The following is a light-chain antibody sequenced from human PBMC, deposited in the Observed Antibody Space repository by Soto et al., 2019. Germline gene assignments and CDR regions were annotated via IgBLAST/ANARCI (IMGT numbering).Light chain of an antibody. V-gene: IGKV3-20*01. CDR1: QSVSSSY. J-gene: IGKJ1*01. CDR3: HQYGSSAWT. CDR2: GAS. Sequence: EIVLTQSPGTLSLSPGERATLSCRASQSVSSSYLAWYQQKPGQAPRLLIYGASSRATGIPDRFSGSGSGTDFTLTISRLESEDFAVYYCHQYGSSAWTFGQGTKVELK.